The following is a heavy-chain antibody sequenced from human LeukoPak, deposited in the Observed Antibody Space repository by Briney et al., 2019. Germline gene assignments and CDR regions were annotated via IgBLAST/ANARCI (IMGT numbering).Heavy chain of an antibody. CDR1: GFTFSTNW. D-gene: IGHD6-13*01. V-gene: IGHV3-74*01. J-gene: IGHJ4*02. Sequence: GGSLRLSCAASGFTFSTNWMHWVRHAPGKGLVWVSRIKGDGSITNYADSVKGRFTISRDNAKNTLYLQMNSLRAEDTAVYYCARDRLYSSSWYHFDYWGQGTLVTVSS. CDR3: ARDRLYSSSWYHFDY. CDR2: IKGDGSIT.